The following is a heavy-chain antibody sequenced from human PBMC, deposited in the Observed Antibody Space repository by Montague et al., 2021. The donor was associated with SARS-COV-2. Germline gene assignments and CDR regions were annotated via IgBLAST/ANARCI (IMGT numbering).Heavy chain of an antibody. CDR2: INYDRNS. D-gene: IGHD2-21*02. J-gene: IGHJ6*02. V-gene: IGHV4-34*01. CDR3: ARGSAHYCGGDCWHYYGLDV. CDR1: GGSFSGYY. Sequence: SETLSLTCGVHGGSFSGYYWTWIRQPPGKGLEWIGDINYDRNSSYNPSLKSRVTISIDTSNKQFSLRLSSVTAADTAVYFCARGSAHYCGGDCWHYYGLDVWGQGTTVTVSS.